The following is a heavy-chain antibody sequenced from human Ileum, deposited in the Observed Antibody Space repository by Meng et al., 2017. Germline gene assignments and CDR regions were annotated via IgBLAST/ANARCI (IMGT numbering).Heavy chain of an antibody. CDR2: ISYDGDNI. Sequence: QVQVVEAGGGVVQPGRSLRLSCAASGFTFSNYTMHWVRQAPGKGLEWVAFISYDGDNIYYADSVKGRLTISRDNSENTLFLQMNSLRTEDTAVYYCARDSYGCDYWGQGTLVTVSS. CDR1: GFTFSNYT. V-gene: IGHV3-30*04. CDR3: ARDSYGCDY. J-gene: IGHJ4*02. D-gene: IGHD4-17*01.